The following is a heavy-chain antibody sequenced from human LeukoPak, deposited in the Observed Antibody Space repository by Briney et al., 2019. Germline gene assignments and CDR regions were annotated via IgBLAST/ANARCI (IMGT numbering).Heavy chain of an antibody. CDR3: AKDDIGYASGWYYFGY. Sequence: PGGSLRLSCAASGFTFSTYAMSWVRQAPGKGLEWVSSVSGSGSGDTTYYADSVKGRFTISRDNSKNTLYLQMNSLRAEDTAVYYCAKDDIGYASGWYYFGYWGQGTLVTVSS. CDR2: VSGSGSGDTT. V-gene: IGHV3-23*01. D-gene: IGHD6-19*01. J-gene: IGHJ4*02. CDR1: GFTFSTYA.